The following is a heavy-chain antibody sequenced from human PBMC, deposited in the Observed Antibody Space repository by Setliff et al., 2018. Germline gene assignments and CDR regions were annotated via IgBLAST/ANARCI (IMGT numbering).Heavy chain of an antibody. D-gene: IGHD5-18*01. CDR3: ARDRTAYSYGLDV. Sequence: SETLSLTCTVSGGSVSPYFWGWIRQPPGKGLQWICYIYHNGNTNFNPSLKSRVNMSIGTSKNQFALILKSVTAADTAVYYCARDRTAYSYGLDVWGQGTTVTVSS. J-gene: IGHJ6*02. V-gene: IGHV4-59*02. CDR1: GGSVSPYF. CDR2: IYHNGNT.